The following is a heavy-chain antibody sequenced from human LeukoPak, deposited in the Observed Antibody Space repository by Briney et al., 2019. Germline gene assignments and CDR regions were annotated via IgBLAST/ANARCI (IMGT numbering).Heavy chain of an antibody. CDR1: GFTFSTYD. J-gene: IGHJ5*02. CDR3: ARDNPPRWFDP. V-gene: IGHV3-21*01. CDR2: ISSGSSYI. Sequence: PGGSLRLSCVASGFTFSTYDMNWVRQAPGKGLEWVSSISSGSSYIYYADSVKGRFTVSRDNAKNSLYLHMNSLRAEDTAVYYCARDNPPRWFDPWGQGTPVTVSS.